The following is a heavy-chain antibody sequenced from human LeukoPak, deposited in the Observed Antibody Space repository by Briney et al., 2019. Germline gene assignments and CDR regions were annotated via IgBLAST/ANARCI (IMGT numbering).Heavy chain of an antibody. D-gene: IGHD3-3*01. Sequence: GGSLRLSCAASGFTFSSYAMSWVRRAPGKGLEWVSAISGSGGSTYYADSVKGRFTISRDNSKNTLYLQMNSLRAEDTAVYYCAKGYYDFWSGMYGMDVWGQGTTVTVSS. J-gene: IGHJ6*02. CDR1: GFTFSSYA. CDR2: ISGSGGST. V-gene: IGHV3-23*01. CDR3: AKGYYDFWSGMYGMDV.